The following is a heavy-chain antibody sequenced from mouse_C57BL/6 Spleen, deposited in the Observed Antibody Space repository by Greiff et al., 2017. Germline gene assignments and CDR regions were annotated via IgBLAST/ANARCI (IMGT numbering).Heavy chain of an antibody. J-gene: IGHJ3*01. V-gene: IGHV1-74*01. CDR1: GYTFTSYW. CDR2: IHPSDSDT. D-gene: IGHD2-4*01. Sequence: QVHVKQPGAELVKPGASVKVSCKASGYTFTSYWMHWVKQRPGQGLEWIGRIHPSDSDTNYNQRFKGKATLTVDKSSSTAYMQLSSLTSEDSAVYYCAIWGLRGAYWGQGTLVTVSA. CDR3: AIWGLRGAY.